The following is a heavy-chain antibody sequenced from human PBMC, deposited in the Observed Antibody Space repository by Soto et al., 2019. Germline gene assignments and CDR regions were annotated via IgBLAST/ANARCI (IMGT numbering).Heavy chain of an antibody. J-gene: IGHJ5*02. CDR1: GYTLTELS. CDR2: FDPEDGET. V-gene: IGHV1-24*01. CDR3: ASLYCSSTSCYFCSGFHWFDP. D-gene: IGHD2-2*01. Sequence: ASVKVSCKVSGYTLTELSMHWVRQAPGKGLEWMGGFDPEDGETIYEQKFQDRVTMTKDTFTDTAYMELSSLRSEDTAVYYCASLYCSSTSCYFCSGFHWFDPWGQGTLVTVSS.